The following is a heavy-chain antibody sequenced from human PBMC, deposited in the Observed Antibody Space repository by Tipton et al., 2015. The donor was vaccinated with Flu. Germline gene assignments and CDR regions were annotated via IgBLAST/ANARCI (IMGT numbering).Heavy chain of an antibody. D-gene: IGHD2-15*01. CDR3: ARLYTTAGWYYGMDV. Sequence: TLSLTCTVSGGSVNSDNNYWSWIRQPAGKGLEWIGRIHGSGGSNYNPSLRGRVTISADTSKNQFSLNLMSVTAADTAVYYCARLYTTAGWYYGMDVWGQGTAVTVSS. J-gene: IGHJ6*02. V-gene: IGHV4-61*02. CDR2: IHGSGGS. CDR1: GGSVNSDNNY.